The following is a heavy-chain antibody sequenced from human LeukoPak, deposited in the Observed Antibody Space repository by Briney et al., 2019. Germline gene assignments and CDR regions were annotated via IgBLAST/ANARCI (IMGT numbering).Heavy chain of an antibody. CDR2: FNPDGGAA. V-gene: IGHV1-46*01. Sequence: ASVTVSCKASGYTLTRNYMHWVRQAPGEGLEWMGLFNPDGGAATYAQKFEGRVTMTMDMSTSTFYMDVSSLKSEDTAVYCCTRDNGGFSRFDPWGQGTLVTVSS. J-gene: IGHJ5*01. CDR3: TRDNGGFSRFDP. D-gene: IGHD2-8*01. CDR1: GYTLTRNY.